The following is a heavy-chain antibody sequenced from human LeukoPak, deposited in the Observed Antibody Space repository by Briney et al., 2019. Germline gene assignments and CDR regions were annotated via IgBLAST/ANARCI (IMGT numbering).Heavy chain of an antibody. J-gene: IGHJ6*03. D-gene: IGHD1-26*01. Sequence: GGSLRLSCTVSGFTVSSNSMSWVRQAPGKGLEWVSFIYSDNTHYSDSVKGRFTISRDDANNSLYLQMNSLRPEDTAVYYCARGSGSSQNYYKYSYMDVWGKGTMVTISS. CDR1: GFTVSSNS. CDR3: ARGSGSSQNYYKYSYMDV. V-gene: IGHV3-53*01. CDR2: IYSDNT.